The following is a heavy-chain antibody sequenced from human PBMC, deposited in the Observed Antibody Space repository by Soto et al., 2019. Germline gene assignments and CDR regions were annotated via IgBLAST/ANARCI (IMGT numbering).Heavy chain of an antibody. CDR2: IIPICGTA. V-gene: IGHV1-69*12. Sequence: QVQLVQSGAEVKKPGSSVKVSCKASGGTFCSYAISWVRQAPGQGLEWMGGIIPICGTANYAQKFQGRGTITADESTRAAYMELSNLRSEDTAVDYCARGAVAGTIDYWGQGTLVTVSS. CDR1: GGTFCSYA. J-gene: IGHJ4*02. CDR3: ARGAVAGTIDY. D-gene: IGHD6-19*01.